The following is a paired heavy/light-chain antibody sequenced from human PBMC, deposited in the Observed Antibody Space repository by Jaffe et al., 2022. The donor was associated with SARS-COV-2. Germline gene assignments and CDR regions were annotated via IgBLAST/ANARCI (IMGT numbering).Light chain of an antibody. V-gene: IGKV1-5*03. Sequence: DIQMTQFPSTLSASVGDRVTITCRASQSISSWLAWYQQKPGKAPKLLINKASSLESGVPSRFSGSGSGTEFTLTISSLQPDDFATYYCQQYNSFPYTFGQGTKLEIK. CDR3: QQYNSFPYT. J-gene: IGKJ2*01. CDR1: QSISSW. CDR2: KAS.
Heavy chain of an antibody. J-gene: IGHJ2*01. V-gene: IGHV3-23*01. D-gene: IGHD2-21*02. CDR2: ISGSGGSI. CDR3: AKEGYCGGDCYSRYFDL. Sequence: EVQLLESGGGLVQPGGSLRLSCAASGFTFNSYMSWVRQTPGKGLEWVSAISGSGGSIYYADSVKGRFTISRDNSKNTLYLQMNSLRAEDTAVYYCAKEGYCGGDCYSRYFDLWGRGTLVTVSS. CDR1: GFTFNSY.